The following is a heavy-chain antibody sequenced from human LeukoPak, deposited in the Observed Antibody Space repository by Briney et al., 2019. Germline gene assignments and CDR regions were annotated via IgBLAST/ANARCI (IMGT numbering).Heavy chain of an antibody. CDR2: IYHSGST. J-gene: IGHJ4*02. CDR1: GGSISSGSYY. CDR3: ARVFSGGSPWFDY. V-gene: IGHV4-30-2*01. D-gene: IGHD2-15*01. Sequence: SQTLSLTCTVSGGSISSGSYYWSWIRQPAGKGLEWIGYIYHSGSTYYNPSLKSRVTISVDRSKNQFSLKLSSVTAADTAVYYCARVFSGGSPWFDYWGQGTLVTVSS.